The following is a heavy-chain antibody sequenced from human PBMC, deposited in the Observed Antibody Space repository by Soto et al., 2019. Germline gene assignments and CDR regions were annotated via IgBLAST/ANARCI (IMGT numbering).Heavy chain of an antibody. V-gene: IGHV1-3*01. CDR1: GYTFTSYA. Sequence: QVPLVQSGAEVKKPGASVKVSCKASGYTFTSYAMHWVRQAPGQRLEWMGWINAGNGNTKYSQKFQGRVTITRDTSASTAYMELSSLRSEDTAVYYCARGVDTAMVTGNYFDYWGQGTLVTVSS. CDR3: ARGVDTAMVTGNYFDY. CDR2: INAGNGNT. D-gene: IGHD5-18*01. J-gene: IGHJ4*02.